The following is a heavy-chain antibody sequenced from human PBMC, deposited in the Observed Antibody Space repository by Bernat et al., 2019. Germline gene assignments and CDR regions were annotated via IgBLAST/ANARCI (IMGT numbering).Heavy chain of an antibody. CDR1: GFTFSDYY. D-gene: IGHD2-15*01. CDR3: AREVAKDIVVVVGATGLDY. Sequence: QVQLVESGGGLVKPGGSLRLSCAASGFTFSDYYMSWIRQAPGKGLDWVSYISSSSYTNYADSVKGRFTISRDNAKNSLYLQMNSLRAEDTAVYHCAREVAKDIVVVVGATGLDYWGQGTLVTVSS. CDR2: ISSSSYT. J-gene: IGHJ4*02. V-gene: IGHV3-11*06.